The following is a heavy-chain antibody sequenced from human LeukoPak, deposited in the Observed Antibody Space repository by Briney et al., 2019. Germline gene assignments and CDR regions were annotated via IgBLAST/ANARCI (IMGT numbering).Heavy chain of an antibody. Sequence: SVKVSCKASGGTFSSYAISWVRQAPGQGLEGMGGIIPIFGTANYAQKFQGRVTITADESTSTAYMELSSLRSEDTAVYYCAREGEEQQLALYYFDYWGQGTLVTVSS. CDR3: AREGEEQQLALYYFDY. J-gene: IGHJ4*02. CDR1: GGTFSSYA. D-gene: IGHD6-13*01. V-gene: IGHV1-69*01. CDR2: IIPIFGTA.